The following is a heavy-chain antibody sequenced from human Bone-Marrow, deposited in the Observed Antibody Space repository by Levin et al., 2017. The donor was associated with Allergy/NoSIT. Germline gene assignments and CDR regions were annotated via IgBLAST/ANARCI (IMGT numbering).Heavy chain of an antibody. D-gene: IGHD2-15*01. CDR3: ARRYCSGGNCPGPHNWFDP. CDR1: GGSISRGDDY. V-gene: IGHV4-30-4*01. J-gene: IGHJ5*02. Sequence: SETLSLICNVSGGSISRGDDYWTWIRQPPGKGLEWIGYIYYRGNTDYNPSLKSRAVISLDMSENQFSLKLSSVTAADTAGYYCARRYCSGGNCPGPHNWFDPWGQGTLVTVSS. CDR2: IYYRGNT.